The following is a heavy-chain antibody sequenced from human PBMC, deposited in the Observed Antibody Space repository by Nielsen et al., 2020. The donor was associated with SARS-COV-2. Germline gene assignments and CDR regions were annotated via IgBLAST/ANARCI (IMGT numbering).Heavy chain of an antibody. V-gene: IGHV3-30*18. CDR1: GFTFSSYS. CDR2: ISYDGVNI. Sequence: GESLKISCAASGFTFSSYSMNWVRQAPGKGLEWVAVISYDGVNIFYGDSVKGRFTISRDNSKSTVYLQMNSLRVEDTAVYYCAKDLIRYLEWIPESWGQGTLVTVSS. J-gene: IGHJ5*02. D-gene: IGHD3-3*01. CDR3: AKDLIRYLEWIPES.